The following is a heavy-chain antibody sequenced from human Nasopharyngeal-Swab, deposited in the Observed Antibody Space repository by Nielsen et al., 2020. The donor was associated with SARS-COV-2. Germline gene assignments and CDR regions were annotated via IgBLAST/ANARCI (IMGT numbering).Heavy chain of an antibody. D-gene: IGHD1-26*01. V-gene: IGHV3-21*01. Sequence: GESLKISCAASGFTFSSYSMNWVRQAPGKGLERVSSISSSSSYIYYADSVKGRFTISRDNAKNSLYLQMNSLRAEDTAVYYCARSEYWYSGSYGADYWGQGTLVTVSS. CDR3: ARSEYWYSGSYGADY. J-gene: IGHJ4*02. CDR1: GFTFSSYS. CDR2: ISSSSSYI.